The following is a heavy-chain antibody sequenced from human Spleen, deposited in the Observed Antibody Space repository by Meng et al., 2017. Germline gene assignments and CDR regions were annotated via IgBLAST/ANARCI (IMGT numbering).Heavy chain of an antibody. CDR3: AKGSMVRGVILYYFDY. J-gene: IGHJ4*02. CDR1: GFTFSSYG. Sequence: GESLKISCAASGFTFSSYGMHWVRQAPGKGLEWVAVIWYDGSNKYYADSVKGRFTISRDNSKNSLYLQMNSLRAEDTALYYCAKGSMVRGVILYYFDYWGQGTLVTVSS. D-gene: IGHD3-10*01. CDR2: IWYDGSNK. V-gene: IGHV3-30*02.